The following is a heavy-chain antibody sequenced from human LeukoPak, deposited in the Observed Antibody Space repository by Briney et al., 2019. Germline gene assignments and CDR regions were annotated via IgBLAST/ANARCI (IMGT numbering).Heavy chain of an antibody. Sequence: GGSLRLSCAASGFTFSSYSMNWVRQAPGEGLEWVSYISSSSSTIYYADSVKGRFTISRDNAKNSLYLQMNSLRAEDTAVYYCAREVSDWVQGDAFDIWGQGTMVTVSS. CDR3: AREVSDWVQGDAFDI. CDR2: ISSSSSTI. D-gene: IGHD3-9*01. J-gene: IGHJ3*02. CDR1: GFTFSSYS. V-gene: IGHV3-48*01.